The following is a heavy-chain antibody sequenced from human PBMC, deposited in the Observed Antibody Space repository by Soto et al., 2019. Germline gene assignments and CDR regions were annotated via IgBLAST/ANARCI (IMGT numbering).Heavy chain of an antibody. V-gene: IGHV4-4*02. CDR2: IYYSGST. CDR1: GGSISSSNW. Sequence: SETLSPTCAVSGGSISSSNWWSWVRQPPGKGLEWIGEIYYSGSTNYNPSLKSRVTISVDTSKNQFSLKLSSVTAADTAVYYCARRYGASFDYWGQGTLVTVS. D-gene: IGHD4-17*01. J-gene: IGHJ4*02. CDR3: ARRYGASFDY.